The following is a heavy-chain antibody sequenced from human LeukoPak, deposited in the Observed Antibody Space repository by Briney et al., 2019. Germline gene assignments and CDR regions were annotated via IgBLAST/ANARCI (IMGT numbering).Heavy chain of an antibody. CDR1: GFTFSSYS. CDR2: INSSSSYI. J-gene: IGHJ3*02. Sequence: GGSLRLSCAASGFTFSSYSMTWVRQAPGKGLEWVSSINSSSSYIYYADSVKGRFTISRDNAKNSLYLQMNSLRAEDTAVYYCARIAVAYDAFDIWGQGTMVTVSS. CDR3: ARIAVAYDAFDI. D-gene: IGHD6-19*01. V-gene: IGHV3-21*01.